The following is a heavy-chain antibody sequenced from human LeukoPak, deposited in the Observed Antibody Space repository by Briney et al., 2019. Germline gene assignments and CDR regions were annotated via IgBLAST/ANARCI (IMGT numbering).Heavy chain of an antibody. CDR1: GYTFTGYY. Sequence: ASVKVSCKASGYTFTGYYMHWVRQAPGQGLEWMGWINPNSGGTNYAQKFQGRITMTRDTSISTAYMELSRLRSDDTAVYYCARALIAAAGKDYYYYYMDVWGKGTTVTVSS. J-gene: IGHJ6*03. D-gene: IGHD6-13*01. CDR2: INPNSGGT. V-gene: IGHV1-2*02. CDR3: ARALIAAAGKDYYYYYMDV.